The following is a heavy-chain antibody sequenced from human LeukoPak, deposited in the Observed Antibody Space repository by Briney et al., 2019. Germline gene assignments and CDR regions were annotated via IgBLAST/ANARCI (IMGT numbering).Heavy chain of an antibody. J-gene: IGHJ4*02. Sequence: SETLSLTCTVSGGSISSSSYYWGWIRQPPGKGLEWIGSIYYSGSTYYNPSLKSRVTISVDTSRNQFSLKLSSVTAADTAVYYCARQDGATIARGFENWGQETLVTVSS. CDR1: GGSISSSSYY. D-gene: IGHD5-12*01. CDR3: ARQDGATIARGFEN. CDR2: IYYSGST. V-gene: IGHV4-39*01.